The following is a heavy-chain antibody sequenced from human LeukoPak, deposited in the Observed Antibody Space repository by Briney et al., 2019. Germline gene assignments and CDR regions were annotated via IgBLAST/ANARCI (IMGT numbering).Heavy chain of an antibody. CDR1: GGSFSGYY. Sequence: SETLSLTCAVYGGSFSGYYWSWIRQPPGKGLEWIGEINHSGSTNYNPSLKSRVTISVDTSKNQFSLKLSSVTAADTAVYYCARVGCSSTSCPEYYYYGMDVWGQGTTVTVSS. D-gene: IGHD2-2*01. J-gene: IGHJ6*02. CDR3: ARVGCSSTSCPEYYYYGMDV. CDR2: INHSGST. V-gene: IGHV4-34*01.